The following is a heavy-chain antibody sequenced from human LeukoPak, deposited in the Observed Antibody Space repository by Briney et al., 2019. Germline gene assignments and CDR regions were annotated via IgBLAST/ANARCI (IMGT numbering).Heavy chain of an antibody. CDR1: GYSFTSYW. CDR2: IYPGDSDT. Sequence: KPGESLKISCKGSGYSFTSYWIGWVRQMPGKGLEWMGIIYPGDSDTRYSPSFQGQVTISVDKSINTAYLQWRSLKASDTAMYYCARSEGHCSDGACYAQKVIDHWGQGTLVTVSS. D-gene: IGHD2-15*01. V-gene: IGHV5-51*01. CDR3: ARSEGHCSDGACYAQKVIDH. J-gene: IGHJ4*02.